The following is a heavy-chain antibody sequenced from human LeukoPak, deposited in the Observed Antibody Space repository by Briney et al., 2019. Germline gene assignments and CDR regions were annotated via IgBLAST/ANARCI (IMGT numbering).Heavy chain of an antibody. Sequence: PGGSLRLSCAASGFTFSSYSMNWVRLAPGKGLEWVSSISSSSSYIYYADSVKGRFTISRDNAKNSLYLQMNSLRAEDTAVYYCARGGEMATIKGVYYFDYWGQGTLVTVSS. CDR2: ISSSSSYI. J-gene: IGHJ4*02. V-gene: IGHV3-21*01. CDR3: ARGGEMATIKGVYYFDY. D-gene: IGHD5-24*01. CDR1: GFTFSSYS.